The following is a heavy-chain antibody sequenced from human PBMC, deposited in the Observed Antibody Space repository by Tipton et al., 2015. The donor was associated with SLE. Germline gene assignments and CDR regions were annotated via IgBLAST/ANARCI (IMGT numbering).Heavy chain of an antibody. D-gene: IGHD3-22*01. CDR3: ARDPYYYDSSGYRYFDY. J-gene: IGHJ4*02. CDR1: GYTFTGYY. Sequence: QLVQSGAEVKKPGASVKVSCKASGYTFTGYYMHWVRQAPGQGLEWMGWINPNSGGTNYAQKFQGWVTMTRDTSISTAYMELSRLRSDDTAVYYCARDPYYYDSSGYRYFDYWGQGTLVTVSS. CDR2: INPNSGGT. V-gene: IGHV1-2*04.